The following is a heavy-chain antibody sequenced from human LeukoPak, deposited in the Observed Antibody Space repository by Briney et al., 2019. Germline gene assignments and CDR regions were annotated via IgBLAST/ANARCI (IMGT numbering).Heavy chain of an antibody. CDR3: ARDSSSSWFDS. J-gene: IGHJ5*01. CDR2: IYYSGTT. D-gene: IGHD6-13*01. CDR1: GGSISDYY. V-gene: IGHV4-59*01. Sequence: PSETLSLTCTVSGGSISDYYWSWIRQPPGKRLEWLGYIYYSGTTNYNPSLKSRVTISVDTSKNRFSLKLSSVTAADTAVYCCARDSSSSWFDSWGQGTLVTVSS.